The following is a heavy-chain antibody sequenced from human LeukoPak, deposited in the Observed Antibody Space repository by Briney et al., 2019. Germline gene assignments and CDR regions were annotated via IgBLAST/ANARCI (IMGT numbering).Heavy chain of an antibody. Sequence: ASVKVSWKASGYTFTGYYMHWVRQAPGQGLEWMGWINPNSGSTNYAQKFQGRVTMTRDTSISTAFMDLSRLRSDDTAVYYCARRGNYGDYFDYWGQGTLVTVPP. CDR3: ARRGNYGDYFDY. CDR2: INPNSGST. CDR1: GYTFTGYY. V-gene: IGHV1-2*02. D-gene: IGHD4-17*01. J-gene: IGHJ4*02.